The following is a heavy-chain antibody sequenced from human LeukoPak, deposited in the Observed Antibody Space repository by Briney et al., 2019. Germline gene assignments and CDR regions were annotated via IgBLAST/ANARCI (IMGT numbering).Heavy chain of an antibody. CDR1: GFTFSNYS. Sequence: GRSLRLSCAASGFTFSNYSMSWVRQAPGKGLEWVSGISGSGDRTYYADAVKGRFTISRDNSKNTVYLQMDSLRAEDTAVYYCANSRGHGSGNLWGQGTLVTVSS. CDR2: ISGSGDRT. CDR3: ANSRGHGSGNL. V-gene: IGHV3-23*01. J-gene: IGHJ5*02. D-gene: IGHD3-10*01.